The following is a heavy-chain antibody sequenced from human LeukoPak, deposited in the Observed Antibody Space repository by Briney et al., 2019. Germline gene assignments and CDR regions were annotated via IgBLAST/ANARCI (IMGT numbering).Heavy chain of an antibody. CDR1: GFTVSSNY. D-gene: IGHD6-19*01. J-gene: IGHJ3*02. V-gene: IGHV3-66*01. CDR3: ATKYSSGWDDAFDI. CDR2: IYSGGST. Sequence: PGGSLRLSCAASGFTVSSNYMSWVRQAPGKGLEWVSVIYSGGSTYYADSVKGRFTISRDNSKNTLYLQMNSLRAVDTAVYYCATKYSSGWDDAFDIWGQGTMVTVSS.